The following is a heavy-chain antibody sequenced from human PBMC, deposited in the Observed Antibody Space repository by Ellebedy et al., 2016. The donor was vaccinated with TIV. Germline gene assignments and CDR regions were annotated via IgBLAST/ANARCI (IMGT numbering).Heavy chain of an antibody. CDR3: ARGGDYYDSSGYDAFDI. CDR1: GFTFSSYG. J-gene: IGHJ3*02. CDR2: IWYDGSNK. V-gene: IGHV3-33*01. D-gene: IGHD3-22*01. Sequence: GGSLRLSXAASGFTFSSYGMHWVRQAPGKGLEWVAVIWYDGSNKYYADSVKGRFTISRDNSKNTLYLQMNSLRAEDTAVYYCARGGDYYDSSGYDAFDIWGQGTMVTVSS.